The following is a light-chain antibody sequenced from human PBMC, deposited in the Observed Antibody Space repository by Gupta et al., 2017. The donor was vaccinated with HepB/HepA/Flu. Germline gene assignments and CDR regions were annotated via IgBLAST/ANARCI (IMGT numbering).Light chain of an antibody. V-gene: IGLV2-8*01. CDR3: SSYAGSNNLV. J-gene: IGLJ3*02. CDR1: SSDVGGYTY. Sequence: QSALTQPPSASGSPGQSVTISCTGTSSDVGGYTYVSWYQQPPANAPKLMIYEVSKRPSGVPDRFSGSKSGNTASLTVSGLQAEDEADYYCSSYAGSNNLVFGGGTKLTVL. CDR2: EVS.